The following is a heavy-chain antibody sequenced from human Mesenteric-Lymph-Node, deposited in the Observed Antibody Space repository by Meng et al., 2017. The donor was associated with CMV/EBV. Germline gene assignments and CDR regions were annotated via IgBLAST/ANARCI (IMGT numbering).Heavy chain of an antibody. Sequence: GESLKISCAASGFTVSGHYMNWVRQAPGKGLEWVSVIYSGGSTYYADSVKGRFTISRDNSKNTLYLQMNSLRAEDTAVYYCARGWGYFDYWGQGTLVTVSS. V-gene: IGHV3-53*01. CDR2: IYSGGST. D-gene: IGHD7-27*01. CDR1: GFTVSGHY. CDR3: ARGWGYFDY. J-gene: IGHJ4*02.